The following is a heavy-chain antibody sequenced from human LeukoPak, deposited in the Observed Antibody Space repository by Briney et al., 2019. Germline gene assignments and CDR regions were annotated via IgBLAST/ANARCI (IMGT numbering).Heavy chain of an antibody. Sequence: ASVTVSCQASGYTFTSYAMHWVRQAPGQRLEWMGWIYGGNGNTKYSQKFQGRVSITRDTSASTVYMELSSLGSEDTAVYYCARGWGGDCYHVHWGQGTLVTVSS. D-gene: IGHD2-21*02. J-gene: IGHJ4*02. CDR3: ARGWGGDCYHVH. V-gene: IGHV1-3*01. CDR1: GYTFTSYA. CDR2: IYGGNGNT.